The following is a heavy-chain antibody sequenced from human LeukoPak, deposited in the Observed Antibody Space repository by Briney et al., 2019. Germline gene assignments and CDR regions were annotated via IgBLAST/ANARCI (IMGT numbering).Heavy chain of an antibody. D-gene: IGHD2-2*01. Sequence: GESPKISCKASGYNFTNYWIGWVRQMSGEGVEWMGIINAGDSETIYSPSFQGQLTISVDKSVSTAYLHWTSLKASDTAMYYCARVVVPAAISFWGQGTLVTVFS. V-gene: IGHV5-51*01. CDR2: INAGDSET. CDR1: GYNFTNYW. J-gene: IGHJ4*02. CDR3: ARVVVPAAISF.